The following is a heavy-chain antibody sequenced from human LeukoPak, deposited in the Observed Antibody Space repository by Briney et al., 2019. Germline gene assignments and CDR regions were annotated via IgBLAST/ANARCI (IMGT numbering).Heavy chain of an antibody. CDR1: GFTFGAYW. V-gene: IGHV3-7*04. CDR3: VRGRDIVATAPYYYYGMDV. D-gene: IGHD5-12*01. CDR2: IWQGESGA. J-gene: IGHJ6*02. Sequence: PGGSLRLSSAASGFTFGAYWMNWVRQAPGKGLEWVANIWQGESGAHYVDSVTGRFIISGDSAKTSLYLQMNNLRAEDSAVYYCVRGRDIVATAPYYYYGMDVWGQGTTVTVSS.